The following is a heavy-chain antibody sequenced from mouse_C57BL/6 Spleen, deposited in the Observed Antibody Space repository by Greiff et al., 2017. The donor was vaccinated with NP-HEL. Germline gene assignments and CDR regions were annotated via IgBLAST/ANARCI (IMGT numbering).Heavy chain of an antibody. J-gene: IGHJ3*01. V-gene: IGHV1-15*01. CDR1: GYTFTDYE. CDR2: IDPETGGT. Sequence: QVQLKESGAELVRPGASVTLSCKASGYTFTDYEMHWVKQTPVHGLEWIGAIDPETGGTAYNQKFKGKAILTADKSSSTAYMELRSLTSEDSAVYYCTNYDAKFAYWGQGTLVTVSA. CDR3: TNYDAKFAY. D-gene: IGHD2-4*01.